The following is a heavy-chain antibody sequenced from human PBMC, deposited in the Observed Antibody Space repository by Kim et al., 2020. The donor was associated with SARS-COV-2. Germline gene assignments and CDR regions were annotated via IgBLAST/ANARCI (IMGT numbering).Heavy chain of an antibody. CDR1: GFTFSAYW. D-gene: IGHD3-16*01. CDR3: ARDWGVPDHDWRFGR. V-gene: IGHV3-74*01. J-gene: IGHJ2*01. Sequence: GGSLRLSCTASGFTFSAYWMHWVRQAPGKGLVWVSRITDTGNVPSYADSVKGRFTSSRDNAKNTLYLQMNSLRAEDTAVYYCARDWGVPDHDWRFGRWGRGTLVPVS. CDR2: ITDTGNVP.